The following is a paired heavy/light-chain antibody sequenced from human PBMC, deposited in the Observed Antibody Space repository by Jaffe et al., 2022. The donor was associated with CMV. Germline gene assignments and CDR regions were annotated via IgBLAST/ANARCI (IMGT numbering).Heavy chain of an antibody. CDR1: GGSISSSNW. J-gene: IGHJ5*02. CDR3: ARVVSFAEEVGATTGGWDNWFDP. D-gene: IGHD1-26*01. Sequence: QVQLQESGPGLVKPSGTLSLTCAVSGGSISSSNWWSWVRQPPGKGLEWIGEIYHSGSTNYNPSLKSRVTISVDKSKNQFSLKLSSVTAADTAVYYCARVVSFAEEVGATTGGWDNWFDPWGQGTLVTVSS. V-gene: IGHV4-4*02. CDR2: IYHSGST.
Light chain of an antibody. CDR2: AAS. CDR3: QQSYSTLPWT. J-gene: IGKJ1*01. Sequence: DIQMTQSPSSLSASVGDRVTITCRASQSISSYLNWYQQKPGKAPKLLIYAASSLQSGVPSRFSGSGSGTDFTLTISSLQPEDFATYYCQQSYSTLPWTFGQGTKVEIK. CDR1: QSISSY. V-gene: IGKV1-39*01.